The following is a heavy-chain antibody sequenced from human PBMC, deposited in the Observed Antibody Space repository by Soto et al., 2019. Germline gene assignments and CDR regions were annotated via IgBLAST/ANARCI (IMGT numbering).Heavy chain of an antibody. CDR2: FIPIFGTT. CDR1: GGTFNRQA. J-gene: IGHJ5*02. V-gene: IGHV1-69*12. D-gene: IGHD3-10*02. CDR3: ARVDSSMFEGGEWFDP. Sequence: QVVQSGAEVKKPGSSVKVSCKASGGTFNRQAFSWVRQAPGQGLEWMGGFIPIFGTTDYSQKFQGRGTSTADEATSTAYMELSSLTSDDKAVYYCARVDSSMFEGGEWFDPWGQGTLVTVSS.